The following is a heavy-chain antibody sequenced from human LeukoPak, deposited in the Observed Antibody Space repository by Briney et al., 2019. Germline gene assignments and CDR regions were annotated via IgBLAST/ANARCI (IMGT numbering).Heavy chain of an antibody. D-gene: IGHD2-2*01. CDR2: IIPIFGTA. J-gene: IGHJ3*02. CDR3: ARARLPVVVPAATFTAPDPKSGAFDI. V-gene: IGHV1-69*06. CDR1: GGTFSSYA. Sequence: GASVKVSCKASGGTFSSYAISWVRQAPGQGLEWMGGIIPIFGTANYAQKFQGRVTITADKSTSTAYMELSSLRSEDTAVYYCARARLPVVVPAATFTAPDPKSGAFDIWGQGTMVTVSS.